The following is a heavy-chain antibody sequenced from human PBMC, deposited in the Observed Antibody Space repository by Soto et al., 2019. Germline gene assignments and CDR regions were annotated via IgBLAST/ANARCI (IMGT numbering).Heavy chain of an antibody. V-gene: IGHV3-23*01. J-gene: IGHJ6*02. CDR3: AKGDIVVVPAAPVYYGMDV. CDR1: GFTFSSYA. Sequence: GGSLRLSCAASGFTFSSYAMSWVRQAPGKGLEWVSAISGSGGSTYYADSVKGRFTISRDNSKNTLYLQMNSLRAEDTAVYYCAKGDIVVVPAAPVYYGMDVWGQGTTVTV. D-gene: IGHD2-2*01. CDR2: ISGSGGST.